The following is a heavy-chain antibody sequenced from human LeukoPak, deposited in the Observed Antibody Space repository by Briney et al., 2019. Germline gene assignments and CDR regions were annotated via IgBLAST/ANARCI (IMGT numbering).Heavy chain of an antibody. Sequence: GASVKVSCKASGGTFSSYAISWVRQAPGQGLEWMGGIIPIFGTANYAQKFQGGVTITADESTSTAYMELNSLRSEDTAVYYCARDSVVRGVIYYWGQGTLVTVSS. D-gene: IGHD3-10*01. CDR1: GGTFSSYA. CDR3: ARDSVVRGVIYY. J-gene: IGHJ4*02. V-gene: IGHV1-69*13. CDR2: IIPIFGTA.